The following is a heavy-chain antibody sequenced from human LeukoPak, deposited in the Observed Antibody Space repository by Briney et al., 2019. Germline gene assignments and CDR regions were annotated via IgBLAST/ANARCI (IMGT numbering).Heavy chain of an antibody. V-gene: IGHV1-2*06. Sequence: GASVKVSCKASGGTFSSYAISWVRQAPGQGLEWMGRIDPSSGGTNYAQKFQGRVTMTRDTSISTAYMELSRLRSDDTAVYHCARDLRSPYCSSSNCYSYYYGMDVWGQGTTVTVSS. D-gene: IGHD2-2*01. CDR3: ARDLRSPYCSSSNCYSYYYGMDV. J-gene: IGHJ6*02. CDR1: GGTFSSYA. CDR2: IDPSSGGT.